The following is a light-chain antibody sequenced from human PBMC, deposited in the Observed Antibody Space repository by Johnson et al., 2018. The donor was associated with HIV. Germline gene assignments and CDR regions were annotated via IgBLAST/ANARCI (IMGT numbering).Light chain of an antibody. CDR3: GTWKSSLSAGGV. CDR1: SSNIGNNY. V-gene: IGLV1-51*02. CDR2: ENN. Sequence: QSVLTQPPSVSAAPGQKVTISCSGSSSNIGNNYVSWYKQLPGTAPKLLIYENNKRPSGIPDRFSGSKSGTSATLGITGLQTGDEADYYCGTWKSSLSAGGVFGTGTKVTVL. J-gene: IGLJ1*01.